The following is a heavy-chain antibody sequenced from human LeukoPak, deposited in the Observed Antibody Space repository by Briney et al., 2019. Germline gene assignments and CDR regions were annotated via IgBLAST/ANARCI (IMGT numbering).Heavy chain of an antibody. CDR2: INHSGST. CDR3: ARLSGSQGPDP. CDR1: GGSFSGYY. Sequence: SETLSLTCAVYGGSFSGYYWSWIRQPPGKGLEWIGEINHSGSTNYNPSLKSRVTISVDTSKNQFSLKLSSVTAADTAVYYCARLSGSQGPDPWGQGTLVTVSS. J-gene: IGHJ5*02. V-gene: IGHV4-34*01. D-gene: IGHD1-26*01.